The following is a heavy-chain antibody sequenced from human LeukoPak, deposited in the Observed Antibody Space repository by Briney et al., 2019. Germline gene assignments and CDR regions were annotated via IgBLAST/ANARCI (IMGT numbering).Heavy chain of an antibody. Sequence: ASVKVSCKVSGYTLTELSMHWVRQAAGKGLEWMGGFDPEDGETIYAQKFQGRVTMTEDTSTDTAYMELSSLRSEDTAVYYCATVFRITIFGVVLDYWGQGTLVTVSS. CDR2: FDPEDGET. V-gene: IGHV1-24*01. CDR3: ATVFRITIFGVVLDY. J-gene: IGHJ4*02. CDR1: GYTLTELS. D-gene: IGHD3-3*01.